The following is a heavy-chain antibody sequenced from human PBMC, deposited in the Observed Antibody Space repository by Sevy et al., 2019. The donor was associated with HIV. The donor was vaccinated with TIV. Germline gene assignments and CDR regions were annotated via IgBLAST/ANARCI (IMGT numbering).Heavy chain of an antibody. D-gene: IGHD4-17*01. J-gene: IGHJ4*02. CDR3: ARVSSNYGGHYFDY. Sequence: ASVKVSCKASGGTFSSYAISWVRQAPGQGLEWMGGIIPIFGTANYSQKFQGRVTITADESSSTAYMELSSLRSEDTAVYYCARVSSNYGGHYFDYWGQGTLVTVSS. CDR2: IIPIFGTA. V-gene: IGHV1-69*13. CDR1: GGTFSSYA.